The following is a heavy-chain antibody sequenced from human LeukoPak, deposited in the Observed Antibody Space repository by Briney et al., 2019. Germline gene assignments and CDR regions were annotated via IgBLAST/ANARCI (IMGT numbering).Heavy chain of an antibody. V-gene: IGHV3-23*01. CDR2: ISGSGDTT. CDR1: GFTFSTYG. CDR3: AKDLGRSGSN. Sequence: GGSLRLSCAASGFTFSTYGMSWVRQAPGKGLEWVSAISGSGDTTYYADSVTGRFTISRDNSKNTLYLQMNSLRAEDTAVYYCAKDLGRSGSNWGQGTLVTVSS. J-gene: IGHJ4*02. D-gene: IGHD3-3*01.